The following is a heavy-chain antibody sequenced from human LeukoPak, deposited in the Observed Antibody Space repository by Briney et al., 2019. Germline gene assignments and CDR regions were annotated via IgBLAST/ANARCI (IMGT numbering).Heavy chain of an antibody. J-gene: IGHJ6*02. CDR2: ISWNSGSI. V-gene: IGHV3-9*01. CDR3: AKDIVAAGPRNYYYYGMDV. CDR1: GFTFDDYA. D-gene: IGHD6-13*01. Sequence: GRSLRLSCAASGFTFDDYAMHWVRQAPGKGLEWVSGISWNSGSIGHADSVKGRFTISRDNAKNSLYLQMNSLRAEDTALYYCAKDIVAAGPRNYYYYGMDVWGQGTTVTVSS.